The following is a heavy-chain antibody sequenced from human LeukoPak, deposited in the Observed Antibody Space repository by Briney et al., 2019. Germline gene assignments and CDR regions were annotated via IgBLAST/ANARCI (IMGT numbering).Heavy chain of an antibody. J-gene: IGHJ4*02. Sequence: ASVKVSCKASGYTFTNYGFSWVRQAPGKGLEWMGGFDPEDGETIYAQKFQGRVTMTEDTSTDTAYMELSSLRSEDTAVYYCATGQCSGGSCYPAGYWGQGTLVTVSS. D-gene: IGHD2-15*01. CDR3: ATGQCSGGSCYPAGY. V-gene: IGHV1-24*01. CDR2: FDPEDGET. CDR1: GYTFTNYG.